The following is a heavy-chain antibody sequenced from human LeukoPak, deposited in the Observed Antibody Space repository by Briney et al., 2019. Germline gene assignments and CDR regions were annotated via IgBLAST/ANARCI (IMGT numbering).Heavy chain of an antibody. D-gene: IGHD3-22*01. CDR3: ARGADYYDSSGYYQYYFDY. J-gene: IGHJ4*02. CDR1: GGSISSYY. Sequence: SETLSLTCTVSGGSISSYYWNWIRHPPGKGLEWIGYIYNSGNTNYNPSLKSGVTISVDTSKNQFSLKLSFVTAADTAVYHCARGADYYDSSGYYQYYFDYWGQGTLVTVSS. V-gene: IGHV4-59*01. CDR2: IYNSGNT.